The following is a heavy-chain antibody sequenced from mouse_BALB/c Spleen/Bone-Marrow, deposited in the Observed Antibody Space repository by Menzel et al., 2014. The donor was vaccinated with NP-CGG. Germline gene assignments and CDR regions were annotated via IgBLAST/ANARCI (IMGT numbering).Heavy chain of an antibody. CDR1: GFSLTSYG. CDR3: ARGLLRLRGYAMDY. D-gene: IGHD1-2*01. J-gene: IGHJ4*01. V-gene: IGHV2-9*02. CDR2: VWAGGST. Sequence: VKVVESGPGLVAPSQSLSIPCTVSGFSLTSYGVHWVRQPPGKGLEWLGVVWAGGSTNYNSALMSRLSISKDNSKSQFFLKMNSLQTDDTAMYYCARGLLRLRGYAMDYWGQGTSVTVSS.